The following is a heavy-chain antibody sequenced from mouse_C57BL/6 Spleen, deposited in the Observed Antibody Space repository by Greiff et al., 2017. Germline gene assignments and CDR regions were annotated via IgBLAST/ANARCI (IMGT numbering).Heavy chain of an antibody. CDR1: GYTFTSYG. CDR3: ARRGLYGSSSYWYFDV. Sequence: QVQLKQSGAELARPGASVKLSCKASGYTFTSYGISWVKQRTGQGLEWIGEIYPRSGNTYYNEKFKGKATLTADKSSSTAYMELRSLTSEDSAVYFCARRGLYGSSSYWYFDVWGTGTTVTVSS. D-gene: IGHD1-1*01. J-gene: IGHJ1*03. V-gene: IGHV1-81*01. CDR2: IYPRSGNT.